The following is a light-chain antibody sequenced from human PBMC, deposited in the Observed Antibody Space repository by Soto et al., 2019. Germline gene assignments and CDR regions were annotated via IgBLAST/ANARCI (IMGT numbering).Light chain of an antibody. CDR2: DAS. J-gene: IGKJ2*01. CDR1: QSISTN. V-gene: IGKV3-15*01. CDR3: QQFNGWVKT. Sequence: DILMTQSPATLSVSPGERVTVSCRASQSISTNLAWYQQKPGQPPRLLIYDASTRATGIPARFSGSGSATEFTLTISSLQSEDFGVYYCQQFNGWVKTFGQGTKLEIK.